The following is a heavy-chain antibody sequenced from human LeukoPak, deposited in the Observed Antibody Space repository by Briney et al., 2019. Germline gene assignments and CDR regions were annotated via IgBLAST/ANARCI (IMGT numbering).Heavy chain of an antibody. CDR3: TRVGYIDEGIDY. D-gene: IGHD5-24*01. Sequence: GGSLRLSCVASGFPFSSYWMTWVRQAPGKGLEWVANIKQDGSKKSYVDSVKGRFTISRDNAKNSLYLQMNSLRAEDTAINYCTRVGYIDEGIDYWGQGTLVTVSS. J-gene: IGHJ4*02. CDR2: IKQDGSKK. V-gene: IGHV3-7*04. CDR1: GFPFSSYW.